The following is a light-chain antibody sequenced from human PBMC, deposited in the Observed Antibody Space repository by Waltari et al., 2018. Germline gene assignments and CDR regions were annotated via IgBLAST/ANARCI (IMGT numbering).Light chain of an antibody. J-gene: IGLJ1*01. Sequence: SHELTQPPSVSVSPGQTATITCSGETLSKQYVYWYQHKPGQAPVLLIYKDTERPSGIPHRFSGSSSGTSVTLTISGVQAEDEADYYCQLADSTVTYVFGPGTKVIVL. CDR2: KDT. CDR1: TLSKQY. V-gene: IGLV3-25*03. CDR3: QLADSTVTYV.